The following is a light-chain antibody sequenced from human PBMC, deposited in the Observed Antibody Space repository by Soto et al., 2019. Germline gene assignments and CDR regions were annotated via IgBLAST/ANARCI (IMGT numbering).Light chain of an antibody. CDR3: CSYAGSYV. Sequence: QSALTQPRSVSGSPGQSVTISCTGNSSDVGGYHYVSWYQQHPGKSPKLMIYDVSKRPSGVPDRSSGSKSGNTASLTISGLQAEDEADYSCCSYAGSYVFGTGTKLTVL. V-gene: IGLV2-11*01. CDR1: SSDVGGYHY. J-gene: IGLJ1*01. CDR2: DVS.